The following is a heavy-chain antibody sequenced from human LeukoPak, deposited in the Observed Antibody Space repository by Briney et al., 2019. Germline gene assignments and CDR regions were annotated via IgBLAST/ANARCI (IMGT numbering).Heavy chain of an antibody. V-gene: IGHV1-2*02. CDR1: GYTFTGYY. J-gene: IGHJ6*02. Sequence: ASVKVSCKASGYTFTGYYMHWVRQAPGQGLEWMGWINPNSGGTNYAPKFQGRVTMPRDTSISTAYLELSRLRSDDTAVYYCAREARYCSSTSCYSNYYGMDVWGQGTTVTVSS. CDR2: INPNSGGT. D-gene: IGHD2-2*01. CDR3: AREARYCSSTSCYSNYYGMDV.